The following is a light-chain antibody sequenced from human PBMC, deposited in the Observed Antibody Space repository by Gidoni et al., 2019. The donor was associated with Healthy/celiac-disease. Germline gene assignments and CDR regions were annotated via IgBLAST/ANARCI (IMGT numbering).Light chain of an antibody. CDR2: DAS. CDR1: QSVSSY. CDR3: QQRSNWPPSWT. J-gene: IGKJ1*01. V-gene: IGKV3-11*01. Sequence: EIVLTQSPATLSLSPGESATLSCRASQSVSSYLAWYQQKPGQAPRLLIYDASNRATGIPARFSGSGSGTDFTLTISSLEPEDFAVYYCQQRSNWPPSWTFGQXTKVEIK.